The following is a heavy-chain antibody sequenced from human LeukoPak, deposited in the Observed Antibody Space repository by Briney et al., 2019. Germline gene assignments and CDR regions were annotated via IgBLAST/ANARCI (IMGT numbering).Heavy chain of an antibody. CDR2: IYSGGST. D-gene: IGHD6-19*01. CDR3: ARDASSGPDY. J-gene: IGHJ4*02. V-gene: IGHV3-53*01. Sequence: GGSLRLSCAASGFTFSTYWMSWVRQAPGKGLEWVSVIYSGGSTYYADSVKGRFTISRDNSKNTLYLQMNSLRAEDTAVYYCARDASSGPDYWGQGTLVTVSS. CDR1: GFTFSTYW.